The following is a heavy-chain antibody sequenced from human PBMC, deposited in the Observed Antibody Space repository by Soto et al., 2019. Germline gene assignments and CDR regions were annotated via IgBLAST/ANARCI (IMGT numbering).Heavy chain of an antibody. CDR3: ARDFGSGYELNWFDP. J-gene: IGHJ5*02. V-gene: IGHV1-18*01. Sequence: ASVKVSCKASRYTFTSYGISWVRQAPGQGLEWMGWISAYNGNTNYAQKLQGRVTMTTDTSTSTAYMELRSLRSDDTAVYYCARDFGSGYELNWFDPWGLGTLVTVS. CDR1: RYTFTSYG. D-gene: IGHD5-12*01. CDR2: ISAYNGNT.